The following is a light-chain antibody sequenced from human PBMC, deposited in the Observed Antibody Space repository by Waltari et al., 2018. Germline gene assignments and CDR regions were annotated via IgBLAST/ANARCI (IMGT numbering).Light chain of an antibody. CDR2: AAA. CDR1: QSISSY. V-gene: IGKV1-39*01. CDR3: QQSYSTPAT. J-gene: IGKJ4*01. Sequence: DIQMTQSPSSLSASVGDRVTITCRASQSISSYLNWDQQKPGKAPKLLIYAAASLQSGVPSRFRGSGSGTDVTLTFSSLRPEDFATYYCQQSYSTPATFGGGTKVEIK.